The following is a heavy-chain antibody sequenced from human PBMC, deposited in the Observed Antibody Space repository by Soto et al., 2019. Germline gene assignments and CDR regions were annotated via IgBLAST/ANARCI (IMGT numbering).Heavy chain of an antibody. CDR3: AREGGESSDGLYYFDS. J-gene: IGHJ4*02. CDR2: IYYSGNT. CDR1: GGSTSSDNY. D-gene: IGHD3-16*01. V-gene: IGHV4-30-4*01. Sequence: SETLSLTCTVSGGSTSSDNYWSWIRQPPGKGLEWIGHIYYSGNTDYNPSLKRRLAISIDTSKNQFSLKLSSVTAADTAVYFCAREGGESSDGLYYFDSWGQGSLVTVSS.